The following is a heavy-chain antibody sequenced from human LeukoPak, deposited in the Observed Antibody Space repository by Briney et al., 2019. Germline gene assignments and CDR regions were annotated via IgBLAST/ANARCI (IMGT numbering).Heavy chain of an antibody. CDR2: IWYDGSNK. D-gene: IGHD2-2*01. J-gene: IGHJ4*02. CDR3: AKDSMVYCSSTSCYGANFDY. Sequence: PGRSLRLSCAASGFTFSSYGMHWVRQAPGKGLEWVAVIWYDGSNKYYADSVKGRFTISRDNSKNTLYLQMNSLRAEDTAVYYCAKDSMVYCSSTSCYGANFDYWGQGTLVTVSS. CDR1: GFTFSSYG. V-gene: IGHV3-33*06.